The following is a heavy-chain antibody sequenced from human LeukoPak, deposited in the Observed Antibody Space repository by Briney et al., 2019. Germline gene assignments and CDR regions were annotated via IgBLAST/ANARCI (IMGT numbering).Heavy chain of an antibody. CDR2: ISGSGGST. V-gene: IGHV3-23*01. Sequence: QPGGSLRLSCAASGFTFSSYAMSWVRQAPGKGLEWVSAISGSGGSTYYADSVKGRFTISRDNSKNTLYLQMNSLRAEDSAVYYCAKPYSSSWYYFDYWGQGTLVTVSS. CDR3: AKPYSSSWYYFDY. CDR1: GFTFSSYA. J-gene: IGHJ4*02. D-gene: IGHD6-13*01.